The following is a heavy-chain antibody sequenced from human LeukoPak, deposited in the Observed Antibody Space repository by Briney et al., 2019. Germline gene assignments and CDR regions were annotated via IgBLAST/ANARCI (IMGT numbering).Heavy chain of an antibody. CDR3: ATSGNYYLKY. D-gene: IGHD1-26*01. CDR1: GGSISSSSYY. Sequence: ETLSLTCTVSGGSISSSSYYWGWVRQAPGKGLEWVSHITSSSTNIYYADSVKGRFTISRDNAKNALSLQMNSLRDEDTAVYYCATSGNYYLKYWGQGTLVTVSS. J-gene: IGHJ4*02. V-gene: IGHV3-48*02. CDR2: ITSSSTNI.